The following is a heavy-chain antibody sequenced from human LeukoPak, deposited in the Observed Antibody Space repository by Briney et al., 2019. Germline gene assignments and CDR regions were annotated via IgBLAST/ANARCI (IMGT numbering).Heavy chain of an antibody. Sequence: GGSLRLSCAASGFRFSTYAMNWVRQAPGKGLEWVSAISPSSGTFYADSVKGRYTISRDNSKNTLYLQMNSLRAEDTAVYYCARPQSSSGYYWPFDDWGQGTLVTVSS. J-gene: IGHJ4*02. CDR2: ISPSSGT. CDR1: GFRFSTYA. CDR3: ARPQSSSGYYWPFDD. V-gene: IGHV3-23*01. D-gene: IGHD3-22*01.